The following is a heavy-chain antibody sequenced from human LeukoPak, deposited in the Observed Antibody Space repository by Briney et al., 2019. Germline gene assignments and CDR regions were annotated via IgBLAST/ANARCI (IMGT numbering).Heavy chain of an antibody. J-gene: IGHJ6*03. CDR1: GFTFCSYA. D-gene: IGHD6-13*01. V-gene: IGHV3-30*01. CDR3: ARESDSSTAADYYYYMDV. Sequence: VGSLRLSSAASGFTFCSYAMRRVRQAPGKGRGWVALLSYDGSNKYYADSVKGRFTISRDNSKNTLYLQMNSLRAEDTAVYYCARESDSSTAADYYYYMDVWGKGTTVTVSS. CDR2: LSYDGSNK.